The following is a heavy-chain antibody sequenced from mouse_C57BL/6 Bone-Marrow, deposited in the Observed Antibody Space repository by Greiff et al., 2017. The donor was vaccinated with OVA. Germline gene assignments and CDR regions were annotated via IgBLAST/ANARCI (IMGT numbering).Heavy chain of an antibody. D-gene: IGHD2-1*01. J-gene: IGHJ2*01. CDR2: SKPYNGGT. CDR3: ARYRNYGCEDY. V-gene: IGHV1-19*01. CDR1: GYTFTDYY. Sequence: VQLQQSGPVLVKPGASVKMSCKASGYTFTDYYMNWVKQSHGKSLEWIGVSKPYNGGTSYNQKFMGKATLTVDKSSSTAYMELNSLTSEDSAVYYCARYRNYGCEDYWSQGTTLTVSS.